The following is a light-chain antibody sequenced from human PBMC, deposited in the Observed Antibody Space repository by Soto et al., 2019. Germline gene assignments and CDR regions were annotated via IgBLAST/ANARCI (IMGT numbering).Light chain of an antibody. CDR3: DQYGSSITWT. Sequence: EVVLTQSPGTVSLSPGERATLSCRASQSVTSNYLAWYQQKPGQAPRLLIYAASSRATGIPDRFSGSGFGTDFTLSISRLEPEDFAVYYCDQYGSSITWTFGQGTKVEIK. V-gene: IGKV3-20*01. CDR2: AAS. CDR1: QSVTSNY. J-gene: IGKJ1*01.